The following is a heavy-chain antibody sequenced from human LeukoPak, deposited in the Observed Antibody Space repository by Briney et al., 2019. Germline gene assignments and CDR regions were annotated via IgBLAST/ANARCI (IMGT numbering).Heavy chain of an antibody. CDR2: ISGSGSTT. J-gene: IGHJ3*02. Sequence: PGGSLRLSCAASGFTFSSYAMNWVRQAPGKGLESVSAISGSGSTTYYADSVKGRFTISRDNSKNTLFLQMNSLTAEDTAIYSCARPRLEYCSGGSCFDAFDIWGQGTMVTVSS. CDR1: GFTFSSYA. V-gene: IGHV3-23*01. D-gene: IGHD2-15*01. CDR3: ARPRLEYCSGGSCFDAFDI.